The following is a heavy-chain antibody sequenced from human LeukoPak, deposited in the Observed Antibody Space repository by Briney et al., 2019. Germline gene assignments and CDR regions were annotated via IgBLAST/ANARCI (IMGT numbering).Heavy chain of an antibody. CDR3: ARVSPYGDFDC. V-gene: IGHV1-2*02. CDR1: GYTFTAYY. CDR2: VNPNTGGT. J-gene: IGHJ4*02. Sequence: GASVKVSCKASGYTFTAYYIHWVRQAPGQGLEWLGWVNPNTGGTNFAPKSQGRVTMTRDTSIRMTYMELTSLKSDDTAVYYCARVSPYGDFDCWGQGTLVTVSS. D-gene: IGHD4-17*01.